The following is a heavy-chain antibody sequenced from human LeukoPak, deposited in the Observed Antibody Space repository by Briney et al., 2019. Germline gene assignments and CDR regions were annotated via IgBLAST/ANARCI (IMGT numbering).Heavy chain of an antibody. D-gene: IGHD6-13*01. CDR2: ISYDGSSK. V-gene: IGHV3-30*18. J-gene: IGHJ4*02. Sequence: GGSLRLSCAASGFTFSSDGMHWVRQAPGKGLEWVAVISYDGSSKYYADSVRGRFTISRDNSKNTLYLQMSSLRGEDTAVYYCAKDRSSTWSLDFWGQGTLVTVSS. CDR1: GFTFSSDG. CDR3: AKDRSSTWSLDF.